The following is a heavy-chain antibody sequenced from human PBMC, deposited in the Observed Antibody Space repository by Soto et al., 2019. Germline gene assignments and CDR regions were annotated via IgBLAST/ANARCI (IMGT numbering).Heavy chain of an antibody. CDR2: INHNTGGT. CDR1: GYSFTAYY. CDR3: AREAIRVRGITVGDFDN. D-gene: IGHD3-10*01. Sequence: QVQLVQSGAEVKKPGASVKVSCKTVGYSFTAYYIHWVRQAPGQGLEWMGWINHNTGGTYYAEKFQGWVTMTRDTSIKTVYMELSRLKSDDTALYYCAREAIRVRGITVGDFDNWGQGTLVTVSS. J-gene: IGHJ4*02. V-gene: IGHV1-2*04.